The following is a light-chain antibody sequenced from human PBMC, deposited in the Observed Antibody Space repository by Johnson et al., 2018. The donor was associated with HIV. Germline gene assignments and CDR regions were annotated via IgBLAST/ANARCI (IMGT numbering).Light chain of an antibody. CDR1: SSNIGSNT. CDR3: GTWDSSLSYGLYV. CDR2: ENN. Sequence: QSVLSQPPSASGTPGQRVTISCSGSSSNIGSNTVNWYQHLPGTAPNLLIYENNERPSGIPDRFSGSKSGTSATLGITGLQTGDEADYYCGTWDSSLSYGLYVFGTRTNVTVL. J-gene: IGLJ1*01. V-gene: IGLV1-51*02.